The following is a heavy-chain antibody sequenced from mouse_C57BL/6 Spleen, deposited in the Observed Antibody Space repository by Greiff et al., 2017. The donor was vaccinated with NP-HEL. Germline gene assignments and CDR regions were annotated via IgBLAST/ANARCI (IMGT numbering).Heavy chain of an antibody. CDR1: GYTFTSYG. CDR3: ARENYYGSSYNFDY. V-gene: IGHV1-81*01. CDR2: IYPRSGNT. J-gene: IGHJ2*01. Sequence: QVQLKESGAELARPGASVKLSCKASGYTFTSYGISWVKQRTGQGLEWIGEIYPRSGNTYYNEKFKGKATLTADKSSSTAYMELRSLTSEDSAVYFCARENYYGSSYNFDYWGQGTTLTVSS. D-gene: IGHD1-1*01.